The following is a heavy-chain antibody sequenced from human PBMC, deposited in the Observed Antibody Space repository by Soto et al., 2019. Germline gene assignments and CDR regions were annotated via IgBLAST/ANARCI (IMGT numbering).Heavy chain of an antibody. CDR1: GYTFTSYG. J-gene: IGHJ4*02. D-gene: IGHD3-10*01. V-gene: IGHV1-18*01. Sequence: ASVKVSCKASGYTFTSYGISWVRQAPGQGLEWMGWISAYNGNINYAQKLQGRVTMTTDTSTSTAYMELRSLRSDDTAVYYCARGVELLWFGELSLNFDYWGQGTLVTVSS. CDR3: ARGVELLWFGELSLNFDY. CDR2: ISAYNGNI.